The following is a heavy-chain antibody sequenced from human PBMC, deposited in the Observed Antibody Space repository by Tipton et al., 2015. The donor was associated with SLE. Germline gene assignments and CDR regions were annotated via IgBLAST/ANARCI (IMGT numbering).Heavy chain of an antibody. Sequence: QLVQSGAEMKKPGASVKVSCKASGYTFTSYYMHWVRQAPGQGLEWMGIINPSGGSTSYAQKFQGRVTMTRDTSTSTVYMELSSLRSEDTAVYYCARDRRHDSSRYYFGYWGQGTLVTVSS. J-gene: IGHJ4*02. CDR3: ARDRRHDSSRYYFGY. V-gene: IGHV1-46*01. CDR1: GYTFTSYY. CDR2: INPSGGST. D-gene: IGHD3-22*01.